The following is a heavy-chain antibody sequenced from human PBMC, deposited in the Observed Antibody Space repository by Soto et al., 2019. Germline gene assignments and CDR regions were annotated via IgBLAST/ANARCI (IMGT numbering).Heavy chain of an antibody. D-gene: IGHD6-19*01. V-gene: IGHV4-30-4*01. J-gene: IGHJ3*02. CDR3: AHDSSGRAFDI. CDR2: IYYSGST. CDR1: GGSISSGDYY. Sequence: QVQLQESGPGLVKPSQTLSLTCTVSGGSISSGDYYWSWIRQPPGKGLEWIGYIYYSGSTYYNPSLKSRITISVDTSKNQFTLKLSSVTAADTAVYYSAHDSSGRAFDIWGQGTMVSVSS.